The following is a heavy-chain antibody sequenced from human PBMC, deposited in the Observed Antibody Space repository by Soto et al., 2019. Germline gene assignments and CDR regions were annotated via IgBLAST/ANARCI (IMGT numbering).Heavy chain of an antibody. V-gene: IGHV3-30*03. CDR2: VSSDGRNK. CDR1: GFTFTNPG. Sequence: GGSLRHSCAASGFTFTNPGMHGVRQAPGKGLQWVAVVSSDGRNKFYSDSVKGRVTISRDNSKNTLYLQMDSLRVEDTAMYYYAREADILNWFDPWGQGT. CDR3: AREADILNWFDP. D-gene: IGHD3-9*01. J-gene: IGHJ5*02.